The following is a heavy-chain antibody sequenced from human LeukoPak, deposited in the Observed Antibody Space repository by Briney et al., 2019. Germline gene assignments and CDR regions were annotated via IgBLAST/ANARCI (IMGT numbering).Heavy chain of an antibody. CDR1: GGSISSGDYY. Sequence: SETLSLTCTVSGGSISSGDYYWSWIRQPPGKGLEWIGYIYYSGSTYYNPSLKSRVTISVDTSKNQFSLKLSSVTAADTAVYYCARDMNTAMVDIDYWGQGTLVTVSS. CDR3: ARDMNTAMVDIDY. V-gene: IGHV4-30-4*01. D-gene: IGHD5-18*01. CDR2: IYYSGST. J-gene: IGHJ4*02.